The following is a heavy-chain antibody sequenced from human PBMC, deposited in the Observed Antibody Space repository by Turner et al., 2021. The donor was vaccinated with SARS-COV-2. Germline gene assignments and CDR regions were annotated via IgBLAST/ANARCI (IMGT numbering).Heavy chain of an antibody. Sequence: VQLVESGGCVVQPGRSLRLSCAASRFTFSSNDMHWVRQGPGKGLEWVAVIWYDGSNKYYADSVKGRFTISRDNSKNTLYLQMNSLRAEDTAVYYCARQTDSSTWQTYYFDYWGQGTLVTVSS. CDR3: ARQTDSSTWQTYYFDY. CDR1: RFTFSSND. CDR2: IWYDGSNK. V-gene: IGHV3-33*01. J-gene: IGHJ4*02. D-gene: IGHD6-13*01.